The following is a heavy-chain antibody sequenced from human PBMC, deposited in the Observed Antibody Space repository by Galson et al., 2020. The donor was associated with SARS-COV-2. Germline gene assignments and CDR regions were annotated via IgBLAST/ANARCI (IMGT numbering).Heavy chain of an antibody. Sequence: ASLKVSCKASGYTFTGHYMHWVRQAPGQRPESMAWINPNSGGTTYAQKSQGWVTMTRDTSISTAYMELSRLRSDDTAVYYCARGPPTEAAILDYWGQGTLVIVSS. D-gene: IGHD5-18*01. CDR1: GYTFTGHY. CDR3: ARGPPTEAAILDY. J-gene: IGHJ4*02. CDR2: INPNSGGT. V-gene: IGHV1-2*04.